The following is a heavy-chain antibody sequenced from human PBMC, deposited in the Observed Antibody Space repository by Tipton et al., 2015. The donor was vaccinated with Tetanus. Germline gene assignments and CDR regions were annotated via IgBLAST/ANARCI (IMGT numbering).Heavy chain of an antibody. J-gene: IGHJ4*02. D-gene: IGHD6-13*01. V-gene: IGHV3-23*01. CDR1: GFTFGSNP. Sequence: SLRLSCAVSGFTFGSNPMTWVRQAPGKGLEWVSSISGSDGSTYYADSVKGRFTISRDNSKNTLYLQMNSLRAEDTAVYYCAKEGLSAFDYWGQGTLVSVSS. CDR3: AKEGLSAFDY. CDR2: ISGSDGST.